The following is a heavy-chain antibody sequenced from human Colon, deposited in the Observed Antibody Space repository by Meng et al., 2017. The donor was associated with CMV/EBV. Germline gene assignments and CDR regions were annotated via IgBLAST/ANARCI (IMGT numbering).Heavy chain of an antibody. D-gene: IGHD1-14*01. Sequence: VTVHAANYGLTGYYNHWSRTAPGQGLEIKGWRNLNCRCTNYAKKFQGRVTMTWDASITTAYMEMSRLRSTEEAGYYFARGWYPVYRRGSFDYWGQGTLVTVSS. CDR2: RNLNCRCT. CDR1: NYGLTGYY. V-gene: IGHV1-2*02. CDR3: ARGWYPVYRRGSFDY. J-gene: IGHJ4*02.